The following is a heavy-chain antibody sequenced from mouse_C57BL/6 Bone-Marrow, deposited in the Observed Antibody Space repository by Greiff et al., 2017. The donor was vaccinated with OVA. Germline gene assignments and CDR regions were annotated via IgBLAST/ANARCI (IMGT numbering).Heavy chain of an antibody. V-gene: IGHV1-82*01. D-gene: IGHD2-3*01. Sequence: VQLQQSGPELVKPGASVKISCKASGYAFSSSWMNWVKQRPGKGLEWIGRIYPGDGDTNYNGKFKGKATLTADKSSSTAYMQLSSLTSDNSAVYYCARARFEYERLCDGLDYWGQGTTVTVSS. CDR3: ARARFEYERLCDGLDY. J-gene: IGHJ4*01. CDR2: IYPGDGDT. CDR1: GYAFSSSW.